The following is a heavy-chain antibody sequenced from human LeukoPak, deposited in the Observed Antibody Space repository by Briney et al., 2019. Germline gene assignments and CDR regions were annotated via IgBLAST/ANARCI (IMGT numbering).Heavy chain of an antibody. CDR2: IYNSGST. CDR3: VRHVADYDFDY. D-gene: IGHD3-16*01. Sequence: KPSETLSLTCAVYGGSFSGYYWSWIRQPPGKGLEWIGSIYNSGSTYYYPSLRGRITVSVDRTKNQFSLKLNSVTAADTAVYYCVRHVADYDFDYWGQGTLVTASS. V-gene: IGHV4-34*01. J-gene: IGHJ4*02. CDR1: GGSFSGYY.